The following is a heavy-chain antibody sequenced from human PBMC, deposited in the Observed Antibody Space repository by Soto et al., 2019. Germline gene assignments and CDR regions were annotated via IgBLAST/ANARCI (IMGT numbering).Heavy chain of an antibody. D-gene: IGHD6-19*01. V-gene: IGHV1-2*04. CDR3: ARDVGYSSGWYPLYYYYGMDV. Sequence: GASVKVSCKASGYTFTGYYMHWVRQAPGRGLEWMGWINPNSGGTNYAQKFQGWVTMTRDTSISTAYMELSRLRSDDTAVYYCARDVGYSSGWYPLYYYYGMDVWGQGTTVTVSS. CDR1: GYTFTGYY. J-gene: IGHJ6*02. CDR2: INPNSGGT.